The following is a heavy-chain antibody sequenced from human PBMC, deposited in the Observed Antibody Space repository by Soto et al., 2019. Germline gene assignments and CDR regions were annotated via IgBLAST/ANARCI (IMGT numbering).Heavy chain of an antibody. Sequence: QVQLVESGGGVVQPGRSLRLSCAASGFTFGTYAMHWVRQAPDKGLEWVTVISSDGSKKYYADSVKGRFTISRDNSKNTLYVQMDSLRAEDTAVYYCARFYGGNSDPFDFWGKGTLVTVSS. J-gene: IGHJ4*02. V-gene: IGHV3-30-3*01. CDR1: GFTFGTYA. D-gene: IGHD4-17*01. CDR3: ARFYGGNSDPFDF. CDR2: ISSDGSKK.